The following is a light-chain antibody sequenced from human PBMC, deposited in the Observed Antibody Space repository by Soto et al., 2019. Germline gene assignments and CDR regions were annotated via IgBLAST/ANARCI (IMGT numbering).Light chain of an antibody. CDR3: QQYNNWPLT. V-gene: IGKV3-15*01. CDR1: QSVSAN. J-gene: IGKJ4*01. Sequence: EVGVTQSPATLSVSPGERATLSCRASQSVSANFAWYQQKPGQAPRLLIYGASTRATGIPARFSGSGSGTDFTLTISSLQSEDFAVYYCQQYNNWPLTFGGGTKVEIK. CDR2: GAS.